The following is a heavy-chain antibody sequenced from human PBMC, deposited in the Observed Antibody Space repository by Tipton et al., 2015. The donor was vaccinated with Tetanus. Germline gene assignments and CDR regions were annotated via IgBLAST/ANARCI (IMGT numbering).Heavy chain of an antibody. CDR1: GFTFSSYS. Sequence: SLRLSCAASGFTFSSYSMNWVRQAPGKGLEWVSAISGSGGSTYYADSVKGRFTISRDNSKNTVYLQMNSLRAEDTAIYYCAKSRXXXDYYGMDVWGQGTTVTVSS. CDR2: ISGSGGST. V-gene: IGHV3-23*01. D-gene: IGHD3-3*01. CDR3: AKSRXXXDYYGMDV. J-gene: IGHJ6*02.